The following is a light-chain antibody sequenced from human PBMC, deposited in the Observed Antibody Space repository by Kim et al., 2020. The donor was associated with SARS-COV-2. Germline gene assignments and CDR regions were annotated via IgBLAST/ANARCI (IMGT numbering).Light chain of an antibody. CDR2: GAS. Sequence: EIVMTQSPATLSVSPGERATLSCRASQGVSSNLAWYQQKPGQAPRLLIYGASTRATGIPARFSGSGSGTEFTLTISSLQSEDFAVYYCQKYNNWPRTVGQGTKVDIK. V-gene: IGKV3-15*01. J-gene: IGKJ1*01. CDR3: QKYNNWPRT. CDR1: QGVSSN.